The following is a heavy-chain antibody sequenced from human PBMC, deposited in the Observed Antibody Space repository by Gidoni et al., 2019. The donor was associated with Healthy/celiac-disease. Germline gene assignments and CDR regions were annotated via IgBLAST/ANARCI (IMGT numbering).Heavy chain of an antibody. CDR1: GGTFSSYA. CDR2: IIPIFGPA. Sequence: QVQLGKSGAEGKKPGDSVKVSCKASGGTFSSYAISWVRQAPGQGLEWMGGIIPIFGPATYAQKFQGRVTLTADESTRPAYMELRSLRSEYTSVYYCASHSSSLYESASWGQGTLVTVSS. J-gene: IGHJ5*02. D-gene: IGHD6-13*01. V-gene: IGHV1-69*01. CDR3: ASHSSSLYESAS.